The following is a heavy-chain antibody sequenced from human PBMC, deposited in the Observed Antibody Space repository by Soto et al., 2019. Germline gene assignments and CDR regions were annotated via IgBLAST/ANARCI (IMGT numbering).Heavy chain of an antibody. CDR3: ARNFHSSSWYGYMDV. D-gene: IGHD6-13*01. CDR1: GYTFTSYA. V-gene: IGHV1-3*01. J-gene: IGHJ6*03. CDR2: INAGNGNT. Sequence: QVQLVQSGAEVKKPGASVKVSCKASGYTFTSYAMHWVRQAPGQMLEWMGWINAGNGNTKYSQKFQGRVTITRDTSASTAYMELSSLRSEDTAVYYCARNFHSSSWYGYMDVWGKGTTVTVSS.